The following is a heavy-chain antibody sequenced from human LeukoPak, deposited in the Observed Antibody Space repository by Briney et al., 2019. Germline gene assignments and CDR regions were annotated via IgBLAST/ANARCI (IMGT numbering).Heavy chain of an antibody. CDR3: ARGVPAATYYCYYYYMDV. V-gene: IGHV7-4-1*02. D-gene: IGHD2-2*01. J-gene: IGHJ6*03. CDR1: GYTFTSYA. Sequence: ASVEVSCKASGYTFTSYAMNWVRQAPGQGLEWMGWINTNTGNPTYAQGFTGRFVFSLDTSVSTAYLQISSLKAEDTAVYYCARGVPAATYYCYYYYMDVWGKGTTVTVSS. CDR2: INTNTGNP.